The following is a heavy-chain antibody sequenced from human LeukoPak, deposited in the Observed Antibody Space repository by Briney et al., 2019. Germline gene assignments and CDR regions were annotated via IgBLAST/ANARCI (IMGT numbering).Heavy chain of an antibody. CDR1: GGSISSGDYY. CDR2: IYYSGST. CDR3: AREAMSGYYYYHGMDV. J-gene: IGHJ6*02. D-gene: IGHD5-18*01. V-gene: IGHV4-30-4*01. Sequence: SETLSLTCTVSGGSISSGDYYWSWIRQPPGKGLEWIGYIYYSGSTYYNPSLKSRVTISVDTSKNQFSLKLSSVTAADTAVYYCAREAMSGYYYYHGMDVWGQGTTVTVSS.